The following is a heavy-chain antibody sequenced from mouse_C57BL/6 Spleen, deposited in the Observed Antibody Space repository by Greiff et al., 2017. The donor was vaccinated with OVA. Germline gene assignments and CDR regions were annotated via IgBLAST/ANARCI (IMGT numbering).Heavy chain of an antibody. J-gene: IGHJ4*01. CDR2: IYWDDDK. CDR3: ARSGIEDAIDY. CDR1: GFSLSTSGMG. V-gene: IGHV8-12*01. Sequence: QVTLKESGPGILQSSQTLSLTCSFSGFSLSTSGMGVSWIRQPSGKGLEWLAHIYWDDDKRYTPSLKRRLTISKDTSRNQVFLKITSVDTADTATYYGARSGIEDAIDYWGQGTSVTVSS.